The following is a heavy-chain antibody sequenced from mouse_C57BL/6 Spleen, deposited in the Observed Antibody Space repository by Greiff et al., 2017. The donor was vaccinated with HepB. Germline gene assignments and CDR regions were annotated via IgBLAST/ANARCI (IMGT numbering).Heavy chain of an antibody. Sequence: QVQLQQPGAELVKPGASVKMSCKASGYTFTSYWITWVKQRPGQGLEWIGDIYPGSGSTNYNEKFKSKATLTVDTSSSTAYMQLSSLTSEDSAVYYLARETAQGAWFAYWGQGTLVTVSA. CDR3: ARETAQGAWFAY. V-gene: IGHV1-55*01. J-gene: IGHJ3*01. D-gene: IGHD3-2*02. CDR2: IYPGSGST. CDR1: GYTFTSYW.